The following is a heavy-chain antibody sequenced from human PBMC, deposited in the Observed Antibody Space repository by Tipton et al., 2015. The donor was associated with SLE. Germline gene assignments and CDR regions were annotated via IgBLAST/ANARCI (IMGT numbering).Heavy chain of an antibody. CDR2: IYYSGST. Sequence: TLSLTCTVSSDSISSYYWSWIRQSPGKGLEWIAYIYYSGSTYINPSLKSRVTIPVDTSKNQFSLKLNSVTAADTAVYYCARGFCSDGVCYGRGYFDYWGQGALVTVSA. CDR3: ARGFCSDGVCYGRGYFDY. J-gene: IGHJ4*02. CDR1: SDSISSYY. D-gene: IGHD2-8*01. V-gene: IGHV4-59*12.